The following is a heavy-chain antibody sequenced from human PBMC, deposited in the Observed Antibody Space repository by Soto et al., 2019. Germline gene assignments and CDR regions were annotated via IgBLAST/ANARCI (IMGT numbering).Heavy chain of an antibody. V-gene: IGHV3-23*01. D-gene: IGHD6-13*01. CDR1: GFIFSSYA. J-gene: IGHJ6*02. CDR2: LTDSGGST. Sequence: GGSLRLSCAASGFIFSSYAMRWVRQAPGKGLEWVSGLTDSGGSTYYGDSVQGRFTITRDNSKNTLYLQMNSLRAEDSAVYYCAKDHSSTWYPRHEMDFWGQGTTVTVSS. CDR3: AKDHSSTWYPRHEMDF.